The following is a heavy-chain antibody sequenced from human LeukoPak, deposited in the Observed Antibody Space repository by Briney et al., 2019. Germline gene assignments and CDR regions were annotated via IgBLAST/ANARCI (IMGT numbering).Heavy chain of an antibody. Sequence: ASVKVSCKVSGYTLTELSMHWVRQAPGKGLEWMGGFDPEDGETIYAQKFQGRVTMTEDTSTDTAYMELSSLRSEDTAVYYCATADDCSSTSCPLDAFDIWGQGTMVTVSS. D-gene: IGHD2-2*01. CDR3: ATADDCSSTSCPLDAFDI. CDR1: GYTLTELS. J-gene: IGHJ3*02. V-gene: IGHV1-24*01. CDR2: FDPEDGET.